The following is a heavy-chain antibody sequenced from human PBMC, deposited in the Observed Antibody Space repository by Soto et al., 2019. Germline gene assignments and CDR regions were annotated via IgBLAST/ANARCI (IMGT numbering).Heavy chain of an antibody. Sequence: QVQLVQSGTEVKKPGSSVKVSCKASGGTFRNYPINWVRQAPGQGLEWMGSIFPLTDIPDYAQNFQARLTXTXDXXTNTAYMELSSLTSDDTAMYFCARGPLVVLNYFESWGQGTLVTVSS. J-gene: IGHJ4*02. CDR3: ARGPLVVLNYFES. CDR2: IFPLTDIP. CDR1: GGTFRNYP. V-gene: IGHV1-69*02.